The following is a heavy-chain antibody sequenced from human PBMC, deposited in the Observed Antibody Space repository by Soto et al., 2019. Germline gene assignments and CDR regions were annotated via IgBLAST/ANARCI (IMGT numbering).Heavy chain of an antibody. J-gene: IGHJ4*02. D-gene: IGHD6-13*01. Sequence: SETLSLTCTVSGGSISSGDYYWSWIRQPPGKGLEGIGYIYYSGSTYYNPSLKSRVTITVDTSKNQFSLKLSSVTAADTAVYYCASIAAAGNLRSGYYFDYWGQGTLVTVSS. V-gene: IGHV4-30-4*01. CDR2: IYYSGST. CDR1: GGSISSGDYY. CDR3: ASIAAAGNLRSGYYFDY.